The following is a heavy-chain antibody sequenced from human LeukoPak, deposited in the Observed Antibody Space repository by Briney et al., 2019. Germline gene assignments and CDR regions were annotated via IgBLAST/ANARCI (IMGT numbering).Heavy chain of an antibody. J-gene: IGHJ4*02. Sequence: PSETLSLTCAVSGGPISSTNWWSWVRQPPGKGLEWIGEIYHSGSTNYNPSLRSRITISVDKSKDQFSLRLSSVTAADTAVYYCARKVTGTTYFDYWGQGTLVTVAS. CDR2: IYHSGST. D-gene: IGHD1-1*01. V-gene: IGHV4-4*02. CDR3: ARKVTGTTYFDY. CDR1: GGPISSTNW.